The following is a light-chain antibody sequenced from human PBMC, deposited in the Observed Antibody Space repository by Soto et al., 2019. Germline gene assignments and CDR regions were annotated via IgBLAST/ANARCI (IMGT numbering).Light chain of an antibody. J-gene: IGLJ1*01. Sequence: QSVLTQPASVSGSPGQSITISCTGTSSDVGDYNYVSWYQQHPGKAPKLMIYDVSSRPSGVSNRFSGSKSGITASLTISGLQAEDEADYYCSSFTSSVTYVFGTGTKVTVL. CDR2: DVS. CDR1: SSDVGDYNY. V-gene: IGLV2-14*01. CDR3: SSFTSSVTYV.